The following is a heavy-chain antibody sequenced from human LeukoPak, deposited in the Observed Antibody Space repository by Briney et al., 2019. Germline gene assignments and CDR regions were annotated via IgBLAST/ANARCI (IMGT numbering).Heavy chain of an antibody. Sequence: PGGSLRLSCAASGFTLSSYAMSWVRQAPGKGLEWASAICGGGGSTYYAESVRGRFTISRDNSKNTLYLQMNSLRAEDTAVYYCAKGSGGSCYSSVGYWGQGTLVTVSS. V-gene: IGHV3-23*01. J-gene: IGHJ4*02. CDR3: AKGSGGSCYSSVGY. D-gene: IGHD2-15*01. CDR2: ICGGGGST. CDR1: GFTLSSYA.